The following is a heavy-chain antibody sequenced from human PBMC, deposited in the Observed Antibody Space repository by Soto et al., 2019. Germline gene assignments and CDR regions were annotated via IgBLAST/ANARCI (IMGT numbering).Heavy chain of an antibody. D-gene: IGHD3-9*01. V-gene: IGHV1-69*02. CDR2: IIPILGIA. CDR3: ASANYEIVTGSRYYYMVV. J-gene: IGHJ6*03. Sequence: QVQLVQSGAEVKKPGSSVKVSCKASGGTFSSYTISWVRQAPGQGLEWMGRIIPILGIANYAPKFQGRITITADKTTSTADMELSSLGSEDTAVYYCASANYEIVTGSRYYYMVVGGKGTAVTVS. CDR1: GGTFSSYT.